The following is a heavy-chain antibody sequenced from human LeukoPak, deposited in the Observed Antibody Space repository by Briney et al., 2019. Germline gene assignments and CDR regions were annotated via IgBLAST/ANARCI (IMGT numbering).Heavy chain of an antibody. Sequence: GSSVKVSYKASGGTFSSYAISWVRQAPGQGLEWMGRIIPILGIASYAQKFQGRVTITADKSTSTAYIQLSSLRSEDTAVYDCAREKVGATNRYFDYWGQGTQVTVSS. CDR2: IIPILGIA. D-gene: IGHD1-26*01. J-gene: IGHJ4*02. CDR1: GGTFSSYA. CDR3: AREKVGATNRYFDY. V-gene: IGHV1-69*04.